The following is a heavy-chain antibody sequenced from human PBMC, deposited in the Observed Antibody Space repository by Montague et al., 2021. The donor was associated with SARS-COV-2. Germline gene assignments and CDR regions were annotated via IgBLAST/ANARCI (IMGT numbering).Heavy chain of an antibody. D-gene: IGHD3-3*01. CDR2: IYYSGST. CDR3: ARGVSYYVFWGGYDYGMDV. Sequence: SETLSLTCTVSGGSISSYYWSWIRQPPGKGLEWIGYIYYSGSTNYNPSLKSRVTISVDTSKNQFSLKLSSVTAADTAVYYCARGVSYYVFWGGYDYGMDVWGQGTTVTVSS. CDR1: GGSISSYY. V-gene: IGHV4-59*01. J-gene: IGHJ6*02.